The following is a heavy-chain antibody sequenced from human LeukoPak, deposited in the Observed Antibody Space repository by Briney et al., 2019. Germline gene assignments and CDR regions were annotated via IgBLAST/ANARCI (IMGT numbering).Heavy chain of an antibody. CDR2: INGDGSST. CDR3: AREPIVVVTATEAFDI. D-gene: IGHD2-21*02. V-gene: IGHV3-74*01. J-gene: IGHJ3*02. CDR1: GFTFSSYW. Sequence: PGGSLRLSCAASGFTFSSYWMHWVRQAPGKGLVWVSRINGDGSSTSYADSVKGRFTISRDNAKNTLYLQMNSLRAEDTAVYYCAREPIVVVTATEAFDIWGQGTMVTVSS.